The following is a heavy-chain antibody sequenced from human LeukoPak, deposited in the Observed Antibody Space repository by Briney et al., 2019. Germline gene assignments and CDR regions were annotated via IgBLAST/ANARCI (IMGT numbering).Heavy chain of an antibody. D-gene: IGHD6-13*01. Sequence: GGSLRLSCEASGFTFSIYGMHWVRQAPGKGLEWVAFIRYDGRSNYYADSVKGRFTISRDISKNTLYLQMNSLRGEDTAVYYCARDESSSWISFRGQGTLVTVSS. CDR2: IRYDGRSN. V-gene: IGHV3-30*02. CDR1: GFTFSIYG. CDR3: ARDESSSWISF. J-gene: IGHJ4*02.